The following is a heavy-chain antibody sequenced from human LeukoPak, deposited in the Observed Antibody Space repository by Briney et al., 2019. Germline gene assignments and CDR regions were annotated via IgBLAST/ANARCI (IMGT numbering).Heavy chain of an antibody. CDR1: GYTFTSYA. J-gene: IGHJ5*02. D-gene: IGHD5-12*01. Sequence: ASVKVSCKASGYTFTSYAMNWVRQAPGQGLEWMGWINTNTGNPTYAQGFTGRFVFSLDTSVSTAYLQICSLKAEDTAVYYCARGSNSGYENNLFDPWGQGTLVTVSS. CDR3: ARGSNSGYENNLFDP. V-gene: IGHV7-4-1*01. CDR2: INTNTGNP.